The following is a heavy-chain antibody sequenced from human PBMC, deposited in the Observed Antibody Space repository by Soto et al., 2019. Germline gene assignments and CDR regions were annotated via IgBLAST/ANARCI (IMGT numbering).Heavy chain of an antibody. Sequence: GGSLRLSCAGSGFTFNNFWMHWVRQAPGKGLVWVARINTDGSVTSHADSVKGRFTISRDNAKSTLYLQMNSLRAEDSARYYCARQTGLGATNYWGRGTLVTVSS. D-gene: IGHD1-26*01. J-gene: IGHJ4*02. CDR2: INTDGSVT. V-gene: IGHV3-74*01. CDR1: GFTFNNFW. CDR3: ARQTGLGATNY.